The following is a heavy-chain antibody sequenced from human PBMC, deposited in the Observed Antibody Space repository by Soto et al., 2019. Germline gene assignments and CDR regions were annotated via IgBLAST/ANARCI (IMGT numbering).Heavy chain of an antibody. V-gene: IGHV1-18*01. Sequence: QVHLVQSGAEVKKPGASVKVSCKGSGYGFTTYGITWVRQAPEQGLEWMAWISAHNGNTNYAQKLQGRVTVTRDTSTSTAYMELRSLRSDDPAVYYCARGRYGDYWGQGALVTVSS. CDR3: ARGRYGDY. CDR2: ISAHNGNT. J-gene: IGHJ4*02. CDR1: GYGFTTYG. D-gene: IGHD1-1*01.